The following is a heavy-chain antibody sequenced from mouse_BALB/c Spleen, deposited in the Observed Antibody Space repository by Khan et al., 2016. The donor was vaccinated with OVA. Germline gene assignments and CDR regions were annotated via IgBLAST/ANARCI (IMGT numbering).Heavy chain of an antibody. V-gene: IGHV1-53*01. J-gene: IGHJ3*01. Sequence: VQLQQSGTELVKPGASVKLSCKASGYTFISYYMYWVKQRPGQGLEWIGEINPSNGDTNFNEKFKSKATLTVDKSSSTAYMQLSSLTSEDSAVYYCTRSGYGSFAYWGQETLVTVSA. CDR3: TRSGYGSFAY. CDR1: GYTFISYY. CDR2: INPSNGDT. D-gene: IGHD2-2*01.